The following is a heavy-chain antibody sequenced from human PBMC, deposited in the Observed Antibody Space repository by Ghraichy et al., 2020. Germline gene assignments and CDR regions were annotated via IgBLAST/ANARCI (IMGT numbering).Heavy chain of an antibody. CDR3: AKDSPPYYDILTGYVDY. J-gene: IGHJ4*02. CDR2: ISYDGSNK. V-gene: IGHV3-30*18. Sequence: SLRLSCAASGFTFSSYGMHWVRQAPGKGLEWVAVISYDGSNKYYADSVKGRFTISRDNSKNTLYLQMNSLRAEDTAVYYCAKDSPPYYDILTGYVDYWGQGTLVTVSS. CDR1: GFTFSSYG. D-gene: IGHD3-9*01.